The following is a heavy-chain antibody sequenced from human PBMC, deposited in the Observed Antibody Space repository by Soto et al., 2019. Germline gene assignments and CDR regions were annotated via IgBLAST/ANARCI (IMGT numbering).Heavy chain of an antibody. D-gene: IGHD3-10*01. J-gene: IGHJ3*01. Sequence: QVQLVQSGAEVKKPGASVKVSCKASGYTFSGYYIHWVRQAPGQGLEWMGWINPNSGGTNYAQKFQGRVTLTRDTSISTAYLELTSLRSDDTAVYYCARDRLHLWLDAFYLWGQGTLVTVSS. CDR1: GYTFSGYY. CDR2: INPNSGGT. V-gene: IGHV1-2*02. CDR3: ARDRLHLWLDAFYL.